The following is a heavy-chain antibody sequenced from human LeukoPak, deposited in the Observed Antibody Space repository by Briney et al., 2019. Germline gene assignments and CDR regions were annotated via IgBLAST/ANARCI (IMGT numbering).Heavy chain of an antibody. V-gene: IGHV3-66*01. Sequence: QTGGSLRLSCAASGFAVSSKYMTWVRQAPGKGLECVSLMYSDHNTYYADSVKGRFTISRDNSRNTLYLQMNSLGAEDTAVNYCATSGGVYSRDAFDVWGQGAMVTVSS. CDR1: GFAVSSKY. J-gene: IGHJ3*01. CDR2: MYSDHNT. CDR3: ATSGGVYSRDAFDV. D-gene: IGHD5/OR15-5a*01.